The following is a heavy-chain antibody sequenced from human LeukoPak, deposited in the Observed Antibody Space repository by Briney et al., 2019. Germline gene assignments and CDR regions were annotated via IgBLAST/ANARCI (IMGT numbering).Heavy chain of an antibody. V-gene: IGHV1-2*06. CDR2: INPNSGGT. Sequence: ASVKVSCKASGYTFTGYYMHWVRQAPGQGLEWMGRINPNSGGTNYAQKFQGRVTMTRDTSISTAYMELSRLRSDDTAVYYCASSVAGKGDWFDPWGQGTLVTVSS. CDR1: GYTFTGYY. CDR3: ASSVAGKGDWFDP. J-gene: IGHJ5*02. D-gene: IGHD6-19*01.